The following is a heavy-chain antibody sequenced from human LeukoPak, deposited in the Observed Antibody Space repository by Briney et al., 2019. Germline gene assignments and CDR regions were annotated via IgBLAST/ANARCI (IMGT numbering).Heavy chain of an antibody. D-gene: IGHD1-7*01. CDR3: ARDQAGTTTYYYYGMDV. CDR1: GYTFTGYY. CDR2: INPNSGGT. V-gene: IGHV1-2*02. Sequence: ASVKASCKASGYTFTGYYMHWVRQAPGQGLEWMGWINPNSGGTNYAQKFQGRVTMTRDTSISTAYMELSRLRSDDTAVYYCARDQAGTTTYYYYGMDVWGQGTTVTVSS. J-gene: IGHJ6*02.